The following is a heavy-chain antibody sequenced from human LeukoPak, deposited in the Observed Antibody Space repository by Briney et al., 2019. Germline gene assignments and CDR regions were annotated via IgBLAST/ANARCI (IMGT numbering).Heavy chain of an antibody. Sequence: SRRLAWAAAGFTFSHYGMECVRQAPGKGLEWVAVIWYDGSNEYYADSVKGQFTISRDNAKNSLYLQMNSLRAEDTAVYYCALITGTEDCWGQGTLVTVSS. V-gene: IGHV3-33*03. J-gene: IGHJ4*02. CDR1: GFTFSHYG. D-gene: IGHD1-20*01. CDR2: IWYDGSNE. CDR3: ALITGTEDC.